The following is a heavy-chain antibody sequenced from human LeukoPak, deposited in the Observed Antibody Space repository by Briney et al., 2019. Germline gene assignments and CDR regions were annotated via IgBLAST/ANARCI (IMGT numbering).Heavy chain of an antibody. D-gene: IGHD6-6*01. V-gene: IGHV3-30*02. Sequence: GGSLRLSCAASGITFSSYGMHWVRQAPGKGLEWVAFIRYDGSNKYYADSVKGRFTISRDNSKNTLYLQMNSLRAEDTAVYYCAKDRPYSSSSDADYWGQGTLVTVSS. CDR1: GITFSSYG. CDR3: AKDRPYSSSSDADY. J-gene: IGHJ4*02. CDR2: IRYDGSNK.